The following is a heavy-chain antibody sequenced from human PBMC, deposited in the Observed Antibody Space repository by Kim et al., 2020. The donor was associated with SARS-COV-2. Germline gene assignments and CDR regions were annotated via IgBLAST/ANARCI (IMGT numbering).Heavy chain of an antibody. J-gene: IGHJ4*02. V-gene: IGHV4-59*08. CDR3: ARHPGSFDY. D-gene: IGHD2-15*01. Sequence: NYNPSHKSRATISVETSKNQFALKRSPVTAADTAVYYCARHPGSFDYWGQGTLVTVSS.